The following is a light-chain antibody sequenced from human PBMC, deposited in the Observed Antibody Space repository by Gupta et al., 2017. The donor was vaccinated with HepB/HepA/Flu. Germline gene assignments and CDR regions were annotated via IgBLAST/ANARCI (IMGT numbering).Light chain of an antibody. J-gene: IGKJ4*01. Sequence: DIVMTQSPDSLAVSLGERATINCRSSQSVLYSSNNKNYLAWYQQKPGQPPKLLIYWASTRESGVPDRFSGSGSGAYFTLTISSLQAEDVAIYYCQQDYNTPLTFGGGTKVEIK. V-gene: IGKV4-1*01. CDR1: QSVLYSSNNKNY. CDR2: WAS. CDR3: QQDYNTPLT.